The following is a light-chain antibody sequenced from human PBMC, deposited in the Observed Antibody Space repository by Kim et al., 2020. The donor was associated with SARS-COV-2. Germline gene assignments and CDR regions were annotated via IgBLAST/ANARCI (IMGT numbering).Light chain of an antibody. Sequence: VALGQTVRITGQGDSLRSYYATGYQKKPGQAPILVIYGKNNRPSGIPDRFSGSSSGNTASLTITGTRAGDEADYYCNSRDSNDNVVFGGGTQLTVL. CDR3: NSRDSNDNVV. CDR2: GKN. V-gene: IGLV3-19*01. J-gene: IGLJ2*01. CDR1: SLRSYY.